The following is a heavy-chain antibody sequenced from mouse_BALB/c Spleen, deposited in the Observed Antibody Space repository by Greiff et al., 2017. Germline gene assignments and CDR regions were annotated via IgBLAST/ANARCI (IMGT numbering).Heavy chain of an antibody. CDR2: IRSKSNNYAT. V-gene: IGHV10-1*02. Sequence: EVKLMESGGGLVQPKGSLKLSCAASGFTFNTYAMNWVRQAPGKGLEWVARIRSKSNNYATYYAVSVKDRFTISRDDSQSMLYLQMNNLKTEDTAMYCCGRAYYRYGGFAYWGQGTLVTVSA. D-gene: IGHD2-14*01. CDR3: GRAYYRYGGFAY. CDR1: GFTFNTYA. J-gene: IGHJ3*01.